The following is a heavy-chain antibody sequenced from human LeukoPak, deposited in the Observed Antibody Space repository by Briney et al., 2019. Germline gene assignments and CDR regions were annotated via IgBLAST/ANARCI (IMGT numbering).Heavy chain of an antibody. Sequence: GGSLRLSCAASGFTFSSYAMHWVCQAPGKGLEWVAVILHDGSNKQYADSVKGRFTISRDNSKNTLYLQINSLRAEDTAVYYCATLSGDSHGYDYWGLGTLVTVSS. CDR1: GFTFSSYA. J-gene: IGHJ4*02. D-gene: IGHD5-18*01. CDR2: ILHDGSNK. V-gene: IGHV3-30*03. CDR3: ATLSGDSHGYDY.